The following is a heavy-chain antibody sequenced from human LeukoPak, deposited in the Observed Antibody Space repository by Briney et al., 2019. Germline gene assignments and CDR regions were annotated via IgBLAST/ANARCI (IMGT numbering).Heavy chain of an antibody. D-gene: IGHD3-22*01. CDR3: ARYYYDSSGYYTYFDY. J-gene: IGHJ4*02. Sequence: ASETLSLTCTVSGGSISSYYWSWIRQPPGKGLEWIGYIYYSGSTNYNPSLKSRVTISVDTPKNQFSLKLSSVTAADTAVYYCARYYYDSSGYYTYFDYWGQGTLVTVSS. CDR2: IYYSGST. CDR1: GGSISSYY. V-gene: IGHV4-59*08.